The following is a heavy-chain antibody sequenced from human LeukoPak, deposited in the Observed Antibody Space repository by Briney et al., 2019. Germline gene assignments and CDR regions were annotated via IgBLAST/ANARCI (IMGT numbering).Heavy chain of an antibody. D-gene: IGHD3-3*01. V-gene: IGHV4-34*01. J-gene: IGHJ5*02. CDR1: GGSFSGYY. CDR3: ARGHDFWSGSWFDP. CDR2: INHSGST. Sequence: SETLSLTCAVYGGSFSGYYWSWIRQPPGKGLEWIGEINHSGSTNYNPSLKSRVTISVDTSKNQFSLKLSSVTAADTAVYYCARGHDFWSGSWFDPWGQGTLVTVSS.